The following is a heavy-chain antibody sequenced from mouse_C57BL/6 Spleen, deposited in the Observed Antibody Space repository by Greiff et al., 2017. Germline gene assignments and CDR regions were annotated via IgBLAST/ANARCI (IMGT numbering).Heavy chain of an antibody. V-gene: IGHV1-61*01. Sequence: QVQLQQPGAELVRPGSSVKLSCKASGYTFTSYWMDWVKQRPGQGLEWIGNIYPSDSETHYNQKFKDKATLTVDKSSSTAYMQLSSLTSEDSAVYYCARETVVANYYAMDYGGQGTSGTVSS. J-gene: IGHJ4*01. CDR1: GYTFTSYW. CDR2: IYPSDSET. CDR3: ARETVVANYYAMDY. D-gene: IGHD1-1*01.